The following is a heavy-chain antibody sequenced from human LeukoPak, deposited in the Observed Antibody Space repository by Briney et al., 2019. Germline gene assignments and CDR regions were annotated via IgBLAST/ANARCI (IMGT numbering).Heavy chain of an antibody. Sequence: GESLKISCKGSGYSFTSYWISWVRQMPGKGLEWMGRIDPSDSFTNYSPSFQGHVTISADKSISTAYLQWSSLKASDTAMYYCARLITEDIVVVPAALNYYYGMDVWGQGTTVTVSS. CDR2: IDPSDSFT. CDR3: ARLITEDIVVVPAALNYYYGMDV. J-gene: IGHJ6*02. D-gene: IGHD2-2*01. CDR1: GYSFTSYW. V-gene: IGHV5-10-1*01.